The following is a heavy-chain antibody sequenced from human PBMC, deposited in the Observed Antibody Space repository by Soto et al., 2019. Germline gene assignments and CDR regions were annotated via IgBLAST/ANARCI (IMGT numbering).Heavy chain of an antibody. CDR3: ARQGYSYGSYYYYGMDV. CDR1: GYSFTSYW. Sequence: GESLKISCKGSGYSFTSYWIGWVRQMPGKGLEWMGIIYPGDSDTRYSPSFQGQVTISADKSISTAYLQWSSLKAPDTAMYYCARQGYSYGSYYYYGMDVWGQGTTVTVSS. J-gene: IGHJ6*02. V-gene: IGHV5-51*01. D-gene: IGHD5-18*01. CDR2: IYPGDSDT.